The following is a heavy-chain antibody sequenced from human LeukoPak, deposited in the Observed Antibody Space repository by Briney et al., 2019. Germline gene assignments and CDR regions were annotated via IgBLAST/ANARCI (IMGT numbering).Heavy chain of an antibody. CDR1: GFTFSSYA. V-gene: IGHV3-30-3*01. D-gene: IGHD3-22*01. Sequence: GRSLRLSCAASGFTFSSYAIHWVRQAPGKGLDWVAVISHDGNNKYNADSVKGRFTISRDNSKNTLYLQMNSLRAEDTAVYYCARALPITMIVVVYPGGMDVWGQGTTVTVSS. J-gene: IGHJ6*02. CDR2: ISHDGNNK. CDR3: ARALPITMIVVVYPGGMDV.